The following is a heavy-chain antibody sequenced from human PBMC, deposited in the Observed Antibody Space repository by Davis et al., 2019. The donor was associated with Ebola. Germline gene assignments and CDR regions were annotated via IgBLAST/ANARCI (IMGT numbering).Heavy chain of an antibody. D-gene: IGHD5-18*01. Sequence: PGGSLRLSCAASRFTFSNYGMHWVRQAPGKGLEWVALIWYDGSKKYYADSVKGRFTISRDNSKNTLYLQMNSLRAEDTAVYYCARDRVGGYSYGYMGYWGQGTLVTVSS. CDR1: RFTFSNYG. V-gene: IGHV3-33*01. CDR3: ARDRVGGYSYGYMGY. CDR2: IWYDGSKK. J-gene: IGHJ4*02.